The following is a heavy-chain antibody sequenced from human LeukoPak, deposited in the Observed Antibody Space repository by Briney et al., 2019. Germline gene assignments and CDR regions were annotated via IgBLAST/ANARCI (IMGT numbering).Heavy chain of an antibody. V-gene: IGHV3-30*02. CDR2: IRYDGRNK. CDR3: AKTLHYPMLVVFAFDI. J-gene: IGHJ3*02. D-gene: IGHD3-10*01. Sequence: TGGSLRLSCAASGFTFSSYGMNWVRQAPGKGLEWVAFIRYDGRNKYYADSVKGRFTISRDNSKNTLYLQMNSLRAEDTAVYYCAKTLHYPMLVVFAFDIWGQGTMVTVSS. CDR1: GFTFSSYG.